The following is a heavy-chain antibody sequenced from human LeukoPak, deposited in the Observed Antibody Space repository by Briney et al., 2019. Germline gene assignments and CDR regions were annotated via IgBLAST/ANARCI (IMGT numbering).Heavy chain of an antibody. CDR1: GYKFDDYG. V-gene: IGHV3-20*04. CDR3: AGYYYDSSRGFDL. Sequence: GGSLRLSCAASGYKFDDYGMSWVRQAPGKGLEWVCDINWNGAWTGYADSVKGRFTISRDNAKNSLYLQMNSLRAEDTALYYCAGYYYDSSRGFDLWGQGTLVTVSA. CDR2: INWNGAWT. D-gene: IGHD3-22*01. J-gene: IGHJ5*02.